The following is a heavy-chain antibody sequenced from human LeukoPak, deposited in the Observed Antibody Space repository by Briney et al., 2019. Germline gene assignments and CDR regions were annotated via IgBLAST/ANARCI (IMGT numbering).Heavy chain of an antibody. D-gene: IGHD3-22*01. CDR1: GDSISPHH. V-gene: IGHV4-59*08. CDR2: IHYTGNT. Sequence: SETLSLTCSVSGDSISPHHWSWIRQPPEKGLEWIGYIHYTGNTNYNPSLKSRVTISVDTSTNQFSLRLSSVTAADTAVYYCARFSGYDDTGHHYLDNWGQGTLVAVSS. CDR3: ARFSGYDDTGHHYLDN. J-gene: IGHJ4*02.